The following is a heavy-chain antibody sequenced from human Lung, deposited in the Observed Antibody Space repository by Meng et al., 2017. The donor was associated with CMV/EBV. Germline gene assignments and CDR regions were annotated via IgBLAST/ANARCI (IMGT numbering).Heavy chain of an antibody. D-gene: IGHD3-3*01. Sequence: SXXASGFTFSSYAMHWVRQAPGKGLEWVAVISYDGSNKYYADSVKGRFTISRDNSKNTLYLQMNSLRAEDTAVYYCARDLRPMYYDFWSGFGAWGQGTLVXVSS. CDR3: ARDLRPMYYDFWSGFGA. V-gene: IGHV3-30*04. CDR2: ISYDGSNK. J-gene: IGHJ5*02. CDR1: GFTFSSYA.